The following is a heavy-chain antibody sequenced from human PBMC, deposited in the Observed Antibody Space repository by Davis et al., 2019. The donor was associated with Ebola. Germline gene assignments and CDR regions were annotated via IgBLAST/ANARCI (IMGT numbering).Heavy chain of an antibody. CDR2: ISSSGSS. V-gene: IGHV4-59*01. J-gene: IGHJ4*02. Sequence: PGGSLRLSCTVSDGSISSDYWSWIRQPPGKGLEWMGYISSSGSSNYNPSLKSRVSMSIATSKNQFSLELRSVTAADTATYYCARVGDHIWGSYFDYWGQGTLVTVSS. CDR1: DGSISSDY. CDR3: ARVGDHIWGSYFDY. D-gene: IGHD3-16*01.